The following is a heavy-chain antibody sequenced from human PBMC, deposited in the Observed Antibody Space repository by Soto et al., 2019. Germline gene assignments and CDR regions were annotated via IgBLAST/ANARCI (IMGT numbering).Heavy chain of an antibody. J-gene: IGHJ5*02. Sequence: TLSLPCTVSGGSISSYYWSWIRQPPGKGPEWIGYIYYSGSTYYNPSLKSRVTISVDTSKNQFSLKLSSVTAAATAVYYCARDPTPDGFDPWGQGTLVTVSS. CDR1: GGSISSYY. CDR3: ARDPTPDGFDP. CDR2: IYYSGST. V-gene: IGHV4-30-4*01.